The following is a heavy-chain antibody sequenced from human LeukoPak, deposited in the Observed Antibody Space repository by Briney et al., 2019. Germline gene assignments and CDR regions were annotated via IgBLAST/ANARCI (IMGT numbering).Heavy chain of an antibody. CDR2: LYYSGST. J-gene: IGHJ3*02. CDR1: GGSISSYY. V-gene: IGHV4-59*01. Sequence: PSETLSLTCTVSGGSISSYYWSWIRQPPGKGLEWIGYLYYSGSTNYNPSLKSRVTISVDTSKNQFSLKLSSVTAADTAVYYCARANIAHSSSWLSAFDIWGQGTMVTVSS. D-gene: IGHD6-13*01. CDR3: ARANIAHSSSWLSAFDI.